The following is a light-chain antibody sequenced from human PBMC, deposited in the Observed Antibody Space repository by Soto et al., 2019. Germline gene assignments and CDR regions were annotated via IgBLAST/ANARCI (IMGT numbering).Light chain of an antibody. CDR1: SGDVGGYNY. J-gene: IGLJ1*01. V-gene: IGLV2-14*01. CDR3: SSHTSTSTLYV. Sequence: QSALTQPASVSGSPGQSITISCTGTSGDVGGYNYVSWYQHHPGKAPKLMIYDVTNRPSGVSDRFSGSRSGNTASLTISGLQAEDEADYYCSSHTSTSTLYVFGTGTQLTVL. CDR2: DVT.